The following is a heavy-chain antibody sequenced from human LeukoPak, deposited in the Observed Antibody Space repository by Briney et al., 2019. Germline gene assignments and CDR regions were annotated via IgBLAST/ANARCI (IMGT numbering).Heavy chain of an antibody. J-gene: IGHJ4*02. D-gene: IGHD4-11*01. CDR1: GGSISSGGYY. Sequence: SETLSLTCTVSGGSISSGGYYWSWIRQHPGKGLEWIGYIYYSGSTYYNPSLKSRVTISVDTSKNQFSLELSSVTAADTAVYYCARLGPEDYRFDYWGQGTLITVSS. CDR2: IYYSGST. V-gene: IGHV4-31*03. CDR3: ARLGPEDYRFDY.